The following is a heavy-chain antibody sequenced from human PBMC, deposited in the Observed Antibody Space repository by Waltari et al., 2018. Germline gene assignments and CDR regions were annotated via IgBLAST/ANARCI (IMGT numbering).Heavy chain of an antibody. V-gene: IGHV1-69*05. CDR3: ASANSSSWYGYYYGMDV. D-gene: IGHD6-13*01. CDR2: IIPSLGTA. Sequence: VQLVQSGAEVKKPGATVKISCKVSGYTFTDYYMHWVQQAPGKGLEWMGGIIPSLGTANYAQKCQGRVTMTTDESTSTAYMELSSLRSEDTAVYYCASANSSSWYGYYYGMDVWGQGTTVTVSS. J-gene: IGHJ6*02. CDR1: GYTFTDYY.